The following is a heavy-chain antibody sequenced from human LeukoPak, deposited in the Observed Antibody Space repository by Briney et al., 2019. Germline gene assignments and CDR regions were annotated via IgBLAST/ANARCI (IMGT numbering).Heavy chain of an antibody. V-gene: IGHV1-18*04. D-gene: IGHD3-10*01. CDR1: GYTFTGYY. CDR2: ISAYNGNT. Sequence: GASVKVSCKASGYTFTGYYIHWVRQAPGQGLEWMGWISAYNGNTNYAQKLQGRVTMTTDTSTSTAYMELRSLRSDDTAVYYCARDQGRMSAFDIWGQGTMVTVSS. CDR3: ARDQGRMSAFDI. J-gene: IGHJ3*02.